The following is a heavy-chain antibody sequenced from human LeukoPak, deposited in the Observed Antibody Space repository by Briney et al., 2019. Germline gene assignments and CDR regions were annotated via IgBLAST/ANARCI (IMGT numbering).Heavy chain of an antibody. CDR2: INFSGDNRGDNT. D-gene: IGHD3-3*01. J-gene: IGHJ4*02. Sequence: GGSLRLSCAASGFTFRSFAMSWVRQAPGQGLEWVSSINFSGDNRGDNTYYADSVRGRFSISRDNSQNTVFLQMNSLRADDTAAYYCVGTFTVFGVVSTIEWGQGTLVTVSS. CDR3: VGTFTVFGVVSTIE. CDR1: GFTFRSFA. V-gene: IGHV3-23*01.